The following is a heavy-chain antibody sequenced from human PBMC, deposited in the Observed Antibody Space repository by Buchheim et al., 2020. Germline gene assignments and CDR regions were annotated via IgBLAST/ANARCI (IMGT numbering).Heavy chain of an antibody. D-gene: IGHD5-18*01. CDR3: ASLGTGDTAMAGLYYYYMDV. J-gene: IGHJ6*03. CDR2: IYYSGST. CDR1: GGSISSYY. Sequence: QVQLQESGPGLVKPSETLSLTCTVSGGSISSYYWSWLRQPPGKGLEWIGYIYYSGSTNYNPSLKSRVTISVDTSKNQFSLKLSSVTAADTAVYYCASLGTGDTAMAGLYYYYMDVWGKGTT. V-gene: IGHV4-59*01.